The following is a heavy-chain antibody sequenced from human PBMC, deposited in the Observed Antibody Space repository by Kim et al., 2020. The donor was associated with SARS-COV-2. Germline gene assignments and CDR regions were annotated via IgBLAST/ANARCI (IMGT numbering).Heavy chain of an antibody. J-gene: IGHJ6*02. CDR2: ISSSSDTL. V-gene: IGHV3-48*03. CDR1: GFSFNTYE. CDR3: ARRSSTMWGAMDV. D-gene: IGHD3-16*01. Sequence: GGSLRLSCAASGFSFNTYEMNWVRQAPGKGLEWVSNISSSSDTLYYADSVKGRFTISRDNAKNSVYLQMKSLRAEDTAVYYCARRSSTMWGAMDVWGQGTTVTVSS.